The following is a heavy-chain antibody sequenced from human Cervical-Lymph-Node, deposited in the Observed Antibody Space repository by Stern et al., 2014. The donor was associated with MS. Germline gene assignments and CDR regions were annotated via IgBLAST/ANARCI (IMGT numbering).Heavy chain of an antibody. CDR1: GFTLNNYG. V-gene: IGHV3-30*18. D-gene: IGHD2-21*02. CDR2: ISSDGSGR. J-gene: IGHJ4*02. CDR3: AKDLTDSLCGGDCYSLDY. Sequence: QVQLVQSGGGAVQPGRSLRLSCAASGFTLNNYGIHWVRQVSGRGLEWVSVISSDGSGRWYGDSVKGRFTISRDISKNTVFLQMNSLRDEDTAVYYCAKDLTDSLCGGDCYSLDYWGQGTLVTVSS.